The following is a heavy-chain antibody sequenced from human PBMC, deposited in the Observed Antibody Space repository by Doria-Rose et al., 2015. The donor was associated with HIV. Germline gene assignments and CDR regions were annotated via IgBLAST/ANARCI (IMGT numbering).Heavy chain of an antibody. V-gene: IGHV1-3*01. D-gene: IGHD6-13*01. CDR3: ARIHSLSSSSLGH. Sequence: HRVRQAPGQRLEWMGWLNVGNGDTRYSRKFQDRVTITSDTSANTGYMALGSLRSEDTAVYYCARIHSLSSSSLGHWGQGTLVTVSS. CDR2: LNVGNGDT. J-gene: IGHJ4*02.